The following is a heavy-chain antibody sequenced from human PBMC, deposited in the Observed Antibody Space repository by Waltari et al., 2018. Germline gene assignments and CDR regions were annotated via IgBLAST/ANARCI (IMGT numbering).Heavy chain of an antibody. V-gene: IGHV4-39*01. CDR1: VVSITTNRHH. D-gene: IGHD5-12*01. CDR2: ISYNGAT. Sequence: QLQLQESGPGLVKPSETLSLTCSGSVVSITTNRHHRGWIRQPPGQGLEWTGTISYNGATYSSPSLRSRVTIFRDTSKNQLSLKLGSVTAADTAFYYCATYIGASLGTAAFDVWGQGTMVTVSS. J-gene: IGHJ3*01. CDR3: ATYIGASLGTAAFDV.